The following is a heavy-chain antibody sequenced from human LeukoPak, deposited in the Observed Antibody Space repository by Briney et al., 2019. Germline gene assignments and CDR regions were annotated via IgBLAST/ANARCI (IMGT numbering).Heavy chain of an antibody. J-gene: IGHJ3*02. CDR3: ARRSWIYDGGPGITMVRGDPTNLRAFDI. V-gene: IGHV4-38-2*02. CDR2: IYHSGST. CDR1: GGSISSGYY. Sequence: SETLSLTCTVSGGSISSGYYWGWIRQPPGKGLEWIGSIYHSGSTYYNPSLKSRVTISVDTSKNQFSLKLSSVTAADTAVYYCARRSWIYDGGPGITMVRGDPTNLRAFDIWGQGTMVTVSS. D-gene: IGHD3-10*01.